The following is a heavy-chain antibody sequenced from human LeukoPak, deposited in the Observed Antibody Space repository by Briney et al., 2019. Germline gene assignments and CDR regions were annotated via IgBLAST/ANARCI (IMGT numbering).Heavy chain of an antibody. J-gene: IGHJ6*04. CDR3: AKDSTVTSLYYYYGMDV. CDR2: ISGSGGST. Sequence: GGSLRLSCAASGFTFSSYVMSWVRQAPGKGLEWVSGISGSGGSTYYADSVKGRFTISRDNSKNTQYLQMNSLRAEDTAVYYCAKDSTVTSLYYYYGMDVWGKGTTVTVSS. D-gene: IGHD4-17*01. CDR1: GFTFSSYV. V-gene: IGHV3-23*01.